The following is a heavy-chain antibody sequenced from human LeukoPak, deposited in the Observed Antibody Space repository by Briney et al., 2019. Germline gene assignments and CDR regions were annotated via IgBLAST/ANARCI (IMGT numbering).Heavy chain of an antibody. Sequence: PGGSLRLSCAASGFTFSSYAMSWVRQAPGKGLEGGSAISGSGGSTYYADSVKGRFTISRDNSKNTLYLQMNSLRAEDTAVYYCAKDSYGDYGEGYWGQGTLVTVSS. D-gene: IGHD4-17*01. CDR1: GFTFSSYA. CDR2: ISGSGGST. CDR3: AKDSYGDYGEGY. V-gene: IGHV3-23*01. J-gene: IGHJ4*02.